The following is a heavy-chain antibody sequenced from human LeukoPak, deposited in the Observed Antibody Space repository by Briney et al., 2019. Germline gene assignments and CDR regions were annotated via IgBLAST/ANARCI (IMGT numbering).Heavy chain of an antibody. CDR2: ISNDGRNK. D-gene: IGHD5-12*01. Sequence: GGSLRLSCAASGFTFSSYSMHWVRQAPGKGLEGVAFISNDGRNKNYADSVQGRFTISRDNSKNTLYLQMNSLRAEDTAVYYCVRDDRGYSGYHFDYWGQGTLVTVSS. J-gene: IGHJ4*02. CDR3: VRDDRGYSGYHFDY. V-gene: IGHV3-30*04. CDR1: GFTFSSYS.